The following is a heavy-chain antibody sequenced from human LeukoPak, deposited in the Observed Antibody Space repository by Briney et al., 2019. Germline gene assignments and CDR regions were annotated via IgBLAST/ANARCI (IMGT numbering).Heavy chain of an antibody. CDR3: ARWYYYETSGLYYGSFDN. J-gene: IGHJ5*02. CDR2: IIGSGSST. Sequence: GGSLRLSCAASGSTFSSYGMSWVRQAPGKGLQWVSVIIGSGSSTYYADSVEGRFTISRDNARNTLYLQMNSLRAEDTAVYYCARWYYYETSGLYYGSFDNWGQGTLVTVSS. D-gene: IGHD3-22*01. V-gene: IGHV3-23*01. CDR1: GSTFSSYG.